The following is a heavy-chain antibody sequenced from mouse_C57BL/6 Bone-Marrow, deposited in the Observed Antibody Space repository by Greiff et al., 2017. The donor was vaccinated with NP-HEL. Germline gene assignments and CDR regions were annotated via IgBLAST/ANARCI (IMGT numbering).Heavy chain of an antibody. Sequence: VKVVESGAELVRPGTSVKVSCKASGYAFTNYLIEWVKQRPGQGLEWIGVINPGSGGTNYNEKFKGKATLTADKSSSTAYMQLSSLTSEDSAVYFCARKRKAMDYWGQGTSVTVSS. CDR3: ARKRKAMDY. J-gene: IGHJ4*01. CDR2: INPGSGGT. V-gene: IGHV1-54*01. CDR1: GYAFTNYL.